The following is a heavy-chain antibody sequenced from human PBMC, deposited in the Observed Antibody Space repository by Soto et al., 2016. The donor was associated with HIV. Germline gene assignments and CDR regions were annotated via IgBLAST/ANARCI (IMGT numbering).Heavy chain of an antibody. V-gene: IGHV3-30*04. CDR3: AREIIDSNFGIDY. CDR1: GFTFNTFA. CDR2: TSYDGSSK. J-gene: IGHJ4*02. D-gene: IGHD3-10*01. Sequence: VQLVESGGGVVQPGRSLRLSCAASGFTFNTFAMHWVRQAPGRGLEWVALTSYDGSSKYYADSVKGRFTISRDNSKNTLYLQMNSLRVEDTAVFYCAREIIDSNFGIDYWGQGTLVTVS.